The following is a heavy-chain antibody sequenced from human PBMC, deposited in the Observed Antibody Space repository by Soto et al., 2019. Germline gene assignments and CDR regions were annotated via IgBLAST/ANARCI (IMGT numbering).Heavy chain of an antibody. Sequence: GGSLRLSCAASGFTFSNALMSWVRQAPGKGLEWVGRIKSKTDGGTTDYAAPVKGRFTISRYDSKNTWYLQMNSLKTEDTAVYYCTTLTTVTTPYYYYYGTDVWGQGTTVNVSS. J-gene: IGHJ6*02. CDR2: IKSKTDGGTT. CDR3: TTLTTVTTPYYYYYGTDV. D-gene: IGHD4-4*01. V-gene: IGHV3-15*01. CDR1: GFTFSNAL.